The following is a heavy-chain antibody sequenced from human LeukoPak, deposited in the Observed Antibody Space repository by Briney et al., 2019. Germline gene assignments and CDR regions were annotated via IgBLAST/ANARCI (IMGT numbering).Heavy chain of an antibody. CDR2: IKQDGGEM. V-gene: IGHV3-7*01. D-gene: IGHD1-1*01. CDR3: ARSDWNPFDY. CDR1: GFTFSSYW. J-gene: IGHJ4*02. Sequence: GGSLRLSCAASGFTFSSYWMTWVRQAPGKGLEWVANIKQDGGEMYYVDPVKGRFTISRDNAKNSLYPQMNSLRAEDTAVYYCARSDWNPFDYWGQGTLVTVSS.